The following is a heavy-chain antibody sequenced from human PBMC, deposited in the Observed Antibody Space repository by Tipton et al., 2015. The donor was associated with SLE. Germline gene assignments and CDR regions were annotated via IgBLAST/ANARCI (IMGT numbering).Heavy chain of an antibody. J-gene: IGHJ6*02. CDR1: GDSISSYY. D-gene: IGHD4-17*01. V-gene: IGHV4-59*01. CDR3: ATSLMTTVSYYYYGMDV. CDR2: VHYSGTT. Sequence: LRLSCTVSGDSISSYYWTWIRQPPGKGLEWIGNVHYSGTTNYNPSLKSRVTISVDMSKNQVSLKLTSVTAADTAVYYCATSLMTTVSYYYYGMDVWGQGTTVTVSS.